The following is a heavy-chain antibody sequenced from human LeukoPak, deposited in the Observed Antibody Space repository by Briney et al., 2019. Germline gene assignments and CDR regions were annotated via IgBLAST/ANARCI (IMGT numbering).Heavy chain of an antibody. CDR2: ISSSGSTI. V-gene: IGHV3-48*03. Sequence: PGGSLRLSCAASGFTFSSYEMNWVRQAPGKGLEWVSYISSSGSTIYYADSVKGRFTISRDNAKNSLYLQMSSLRAEDTAVYYCAKDLDGSGMYGGTDSWGQGTPVTVSS. D-gene: IGHD6-19*01. J-gene: IGHJ4*02. CDR1: GFTFSSYE. CDR3: AKDLDGSGMYGGTDS.